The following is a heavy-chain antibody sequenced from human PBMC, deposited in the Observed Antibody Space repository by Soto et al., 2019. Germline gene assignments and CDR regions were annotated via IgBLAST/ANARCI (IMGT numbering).Heavy chain of an antibody. CDR1: GGSISSSSYY. V-gene: IGHV4-39*01. D-gene: IGHD6-13*01. CDR3: ARHVDYSSSWYTPNYYYYYGMDV. Sequence: SETLSLTCTVSGGSISSSSYYWGWIRQPPGKGQKRIGFIYYSGSTYYNPSLKSRVTISVDTSKNQFSLKLSSVTAADTAVYYCARHVDYSSSWYTPNYYYYYGMDVWGQGTTVTVSS. J-gene: IGHJ6*02. CDR2: IYYSGST.